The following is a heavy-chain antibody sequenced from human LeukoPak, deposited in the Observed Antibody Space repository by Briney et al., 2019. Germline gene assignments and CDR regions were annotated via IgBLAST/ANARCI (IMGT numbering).Heavy chain of an antibody. CDR2: MNPNSGNT. CDR3: ARGPWVIGAALYYYYYVVV. D-gene: IGHD6-13*01. Sequence: ASVKVSCKASGYTFTSYDINWPRQATGQGLDWMGWMNPNSGNTRYAQKFQGRVTMTRNTSINTAYRELSSLRSGDTAVYYCARGPWVIGAALYYYYYVVVWGKGTTVTVSS. V-gene: IGHV1-8*01. CDR1: GYTFTSYD. J-gene: IGHJ6*03.